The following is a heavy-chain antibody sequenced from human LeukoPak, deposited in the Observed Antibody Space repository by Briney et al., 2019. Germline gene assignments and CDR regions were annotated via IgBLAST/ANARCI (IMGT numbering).Heavy chain of an antibody. CDR3: ASPSSSPFDY. Sequence: GGSLRLSCAASGYTFSSYWMHGVRQAPGKGLVWVSRINSDGSSTSYADSVKGRFTISRDNAKNTLYLQMNSLRAEDTAVYYCASPSSSPFDYWGQGTLVTVSS. J-gene: IGHJ4*02. D-gene: IGHD6-6*01. CDR2: INSDGSST. V-gene: IGHV3-74*01. CDR1: GYTFSSYW.